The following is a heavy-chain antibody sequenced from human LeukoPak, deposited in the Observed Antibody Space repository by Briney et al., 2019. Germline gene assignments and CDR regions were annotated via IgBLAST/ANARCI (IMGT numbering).Heavy chain of an antibody. V-gene: IGHV1-69*13. CDR2: IIPIFGTA. D-gene: IGHD3-10*01. J-gene: IGHJ4*02. Sequence: VKVSCKASGYTFTGYYMHWVRQAPGQGLEWMGGIIPIFGTANYAQKFQGRVTITADESTSTAYMELSSLRSEDTAVYYCARDDYYGSGSYVWGQGTLVTVSS. CDR3: ARDDYYGSGSYV. CDR1: GYTFTGYY.